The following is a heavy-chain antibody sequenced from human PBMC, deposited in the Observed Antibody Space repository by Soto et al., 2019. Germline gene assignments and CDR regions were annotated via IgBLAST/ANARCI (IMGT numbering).Heavy chain of an antibody. CDR1: GFTFSSYG. D-gene: IGHD1-26*01. J-gene: IGHJ6*02. V-gene: IGHV3-30*18. CDR3: AKDVVVGATTGLGDYYYYYGMDV. CDR2: ISYDGSNK. Sequence: LRLSCAASGFTFSSYGMHWVRQAPGKGLEWVAVISYDGSNKYYADSVRGRFTISRDNSKNTLYLQMNSLRAEDTAVYYCAKDVVVGATTGLGDYYYYYGMDVWGQGTTVTVS.